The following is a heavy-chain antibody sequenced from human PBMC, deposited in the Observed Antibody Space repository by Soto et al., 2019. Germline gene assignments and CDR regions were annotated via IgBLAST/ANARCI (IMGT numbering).Heavy chain of an antibody. CDR3: AKKGYYPSGKINLCDS. CDR2: ISSGST. J-gene: IGHJ4*02. Sequence: SETLSLPCAVSGYSITSDYYWGWIRQPPGKGLERIGSISSGSTYYNPSLKSRVTISGDTSKNQCSLRLTSVDAAGTAMYYCAKKGYYPSGKINLCDSWGQGTLVTVSS. D-gene: IGHD3-10*01. CDR1: GYSITSDYY. V-gene: IGHV4-38-2*01.